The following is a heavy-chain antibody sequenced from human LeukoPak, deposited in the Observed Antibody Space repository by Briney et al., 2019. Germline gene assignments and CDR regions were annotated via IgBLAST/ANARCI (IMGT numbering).Heavy chain of an antibody. CDR2: ISPDGSDK. D-gene: IGHD2-15*01. J-gene: IGHJ4*02. Sequence: PGGSLRLSCVASGFTFSTYWMNWVRQAPGKGLERVGTISPDGSDKYYVDSVKGRFTISRENAKTSLYLQINSLRADDTALYFCARGIVVVVGASDHFDYWGQGTLITVSS. CDR3: ARGIVVVVGASDHFDY. V-gene: IGHV3-7*01. CDR1: GFTFSTYW.